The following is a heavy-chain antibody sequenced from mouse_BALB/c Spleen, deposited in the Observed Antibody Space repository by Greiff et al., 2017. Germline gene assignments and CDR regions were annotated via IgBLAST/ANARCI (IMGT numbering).Heavy chain of an antibody. CDR3: ARSWYYGSSYWYFDV. D-gene: IGHD1-1*01. V-gene: IGHV5-9*03. Sequence: DVMLVESGGGLVKPGGSLKLSCAASGFTFSSYTMSWVRQTPEKRLEWVATISSGGGNTYYPDSVKGRFTISRDNAKNNLYLQMSSLRSEDTALYYCARSWYYGSSYWYFDVWGAGTTVTVSS. J-gene: IGHJ1*01. CDR1: GFTFSSYT. CDR2: ISSGGGNT.